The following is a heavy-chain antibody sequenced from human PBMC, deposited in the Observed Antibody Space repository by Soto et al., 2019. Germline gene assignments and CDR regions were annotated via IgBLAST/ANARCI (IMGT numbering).Heavy chain of an antibody. J-gene: IGHJ4*02. CDR2: ISGSGGST. CDR1: GFTFSSYA. CDR3: AKDCSSTSCQDY. V-gene: IGHV3-23*01. Sequence: EVQLLESGGGLVQPGGSLRLSCAASGFTFSSYAMSWVRQAPGKGLEWVSAISGSGGSTYYADSVKGRFTISRDNSKNTLYLQMNSLRAEDTAVDYCAKDCSSTSCQDYWGQGTLVTVSS. D-gene: IGHD2-2*01.